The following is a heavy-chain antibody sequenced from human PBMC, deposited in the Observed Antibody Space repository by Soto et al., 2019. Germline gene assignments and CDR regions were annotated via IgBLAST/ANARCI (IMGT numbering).Heavy chain of an antibody. V-gene: IGHV2-5*02. CDR3: AYGGIFGSGSHWRW. D-gene: IGHD3-10*01. Sequence: SGPTLVNPTQTLTLTCTFSGFSLSTNGMSVGWIRQPPRKALEWLALIYWDDDKRYSPSLRSRVTITKDTSKNQVVLTMTDMDPVDTATYYCAYGGIFGSGSHWRWWGQ. CDR1: GFSLSTNGMS. J-gene: IGHJ1*01. CDR2: IYWDDDK.